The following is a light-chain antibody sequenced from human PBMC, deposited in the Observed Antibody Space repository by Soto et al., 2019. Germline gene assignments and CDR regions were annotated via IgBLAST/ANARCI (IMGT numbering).Light chain of an antibody. Sequence: QSVLTQSSSASASLGSSVKLTCTLSSGHSSYIIAWHQQQPGKAPRYLMNLEGSGSYNQGSGIPDHFSGSSSGADRYLTISRLPFEEEADYDCEICDSNTRVFGGGTNLTVL. V-gene: IGLV4-60*02. CDR3: EICDSNTRV. CDR1: SGHSSYI. CDR2: LEGSGSY. J-gene: IGLJ2*01.